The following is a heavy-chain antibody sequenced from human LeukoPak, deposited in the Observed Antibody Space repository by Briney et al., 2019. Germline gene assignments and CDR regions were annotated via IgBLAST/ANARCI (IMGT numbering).Heavy chain of an antibody. Sequence: GGSLRLSCAASGFTVSNAWMNWVRQAPGKGLEWVSSISGSSTYIYYADSLKGRFTISRDNAKNSLYLQMNSLRAEDTAVYHCARGNYYCGGDCYTAEYFQHWGQGTLVTVSS. CDR2: ISGSSTYI. J-gene: IGHJ1*01. CDR1: GFTVSNAW. D-gene: IGHD2-21*02. V-gene: IGHV3-21*01. CDR3: ARGNYYCGGDCYTAEYFQH.